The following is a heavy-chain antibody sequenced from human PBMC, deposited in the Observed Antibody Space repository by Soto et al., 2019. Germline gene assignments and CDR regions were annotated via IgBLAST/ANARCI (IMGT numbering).Heavy chain of an antibody. CDR2: INANSGDT. CDR3: ASTTRSRLGGSLLGPWAFYI. J-gene: IGHJ3*02. Sequence: ASVKVSCKASGYTFAGHYMHWVRQAPGHGLERMGWINANSGDTSYAQKLQGRFTMTRDTSISTAYMELGSLSSDDTAVYYCASTTRSRLGGSLLGPWAFYIWGQGTMVTVSS. CDR1: GYTFAGHY. D-gene: IGHD1-26*01. V-gene: IGHV1-2*02.